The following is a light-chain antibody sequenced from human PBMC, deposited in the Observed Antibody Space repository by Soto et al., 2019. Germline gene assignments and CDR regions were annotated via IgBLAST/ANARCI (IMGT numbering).Light chain of an antibody. V-gene: IGLV2-14*01. J-gene: IGLJ1*01. CDR1: SSDVGRYNY. CDR2: EVT. CDR3: GSYTSTYVRI. Sequence: GASSDVGRYNYVSWYLQYPGRAPKLIIYEVTNRPSGVSDRFPGSKSGNVASLTISGLQAADEADYYCGSYTSTYVRIFGTGTKVTVL.